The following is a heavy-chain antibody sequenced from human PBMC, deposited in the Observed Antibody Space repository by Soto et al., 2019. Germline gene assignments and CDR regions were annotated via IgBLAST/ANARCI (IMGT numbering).Heavy chain of an antibody. CDR3: ARPHGDYSSPWYFHV. CDR1: GDNFNTYT. CDR2: IIPVINTA. V-gene: IGHV1-69*01. J-gene: IGHJ2*01. Sequence: QVQLVQSGAEVKKPGSSVRVSCEASGDNFNTYTISWLRQAPGQGLEWLGGIIPVINTAYYAEKFQDRLTITADDSTSTVHLELNTLRSNDTALYYCARPHGDYSSPWYFHVWGRGTPVTVSS. D-gene: IGHD2-21*01.